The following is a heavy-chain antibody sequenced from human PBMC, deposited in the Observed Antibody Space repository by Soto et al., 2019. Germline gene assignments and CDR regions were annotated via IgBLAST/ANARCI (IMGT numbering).Heavy chain of an antibody. D-gene: IGHD6-19*01. Sequence: ESGGGVVQPGRSLRLSCAASGFTLSSYVMHWVRQAPGKGLEWVARISYAGNDNYYADSVKGRFTISRDNSKRTLYLQMTRLRADDTAVYYCARDRQQWLEPAGGALPFWGQGTMVIVSS. CDR2: ISYAGNDN. J-gene: IGHJ3*01. V-gene: IGHV3-30-3*01. CDR1: GFTLSSYV. CDR3: ARDRQQWLEPAGGALPF.